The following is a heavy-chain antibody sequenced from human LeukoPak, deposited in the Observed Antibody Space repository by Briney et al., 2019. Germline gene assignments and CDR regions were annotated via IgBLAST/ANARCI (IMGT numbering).Heavy chain of an antibody. D-gene: IGHD6-13*01. CDR2: IIPIFGTA. Sequence: SVQVSCQASGGTFSSYAISWVRQAPGQGLEWMGGIIPIFGTANYAQKFQGRVTITADESTSTAYMELSSLRSEDTAVYYCAREQAADGWFDPWGQGTLVTVSS. CDR1: GGTFSSYA. V-gene: IGHV1-69*13. J-gene: IGHJ5*02. CDR3: AREQAADGWFDP.